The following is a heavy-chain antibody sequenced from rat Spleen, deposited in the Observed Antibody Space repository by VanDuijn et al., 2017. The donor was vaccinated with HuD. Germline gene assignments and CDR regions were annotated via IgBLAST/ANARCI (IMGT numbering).Heavy chain of an antibody. J-gene: IGHJ2*01. CDR1: GFTFSDYA. CDR2: ITSGGYNT. D-gene: IGHD2-1*01. Sequence: EVQLVESGGGLVQPGRSLKFSCAASGFTFSDYAMAWVRQAPKKGLEWVATITSGGYNTFYPDSVKGRFTVSRDNAKTTLYLQMDSLRSEDTATYYCARRYDFDYWGQGVMVTVSS. V-gene: IGHV5-17*01. CDR3: ARRYDFDY.